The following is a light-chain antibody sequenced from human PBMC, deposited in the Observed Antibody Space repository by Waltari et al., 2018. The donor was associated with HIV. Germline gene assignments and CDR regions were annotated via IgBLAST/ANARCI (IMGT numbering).Light chain of an antibody. CDR2: DVS. J-gene: IGLJ2*01. Sequence: QSALTQPASVSGFPRQSITISCTGSSSDIGGYKYVSWYQSYPCKAPKLIIYDVSRRPSGVSDRFSGSKSGNTASLTISGLRAGDEADYYCSSYTSTSTPLLFGGGTKLTVL. CDR3: SSYTSTSTPLL. V-gene: IGLV2-14*01. CDR1: SSDIGGYKY.